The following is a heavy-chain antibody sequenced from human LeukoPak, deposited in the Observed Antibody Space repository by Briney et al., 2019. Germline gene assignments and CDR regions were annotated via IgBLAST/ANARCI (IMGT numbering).Heavy chain of an antibody. CDR1: GGSISSSSYY. V-gene: IGHV4-39*01. Sequence: SETLSLTCTVSGGSISSSSYYWGWIRQPPGKGLEWIGSIYYSGSTYYNPSLKSRVTISVDTSKNQFSLKLSSVTAADTAVYYSARITALTLSYYYYYMDVWGKGTTVTVSS. D-gene: IGHD3-16*01. CDR2: IYYSGST. J-gene: IGHJ6*03. CDR3: ARITALTLSYYYYYMDV.